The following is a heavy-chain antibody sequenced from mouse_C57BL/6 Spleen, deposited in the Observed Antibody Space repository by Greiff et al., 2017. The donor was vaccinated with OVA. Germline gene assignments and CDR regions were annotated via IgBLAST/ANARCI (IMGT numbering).Heavy chain of an antibody. D-gene: IGHD2-1*01. V-gene: IGHV5-17*01. Sequence: EVKLVESGGGLVKPGGSLKLSCAASGFTFSDYGMHWVRQAPEKGLEWVAYISSGSSTIYYADTVKGRLTISRDNAKNTLFLQMTSLRSEDTAMYYCARVYSYYAMDYWGQGTSVTVSS. CDR2: ISSGSSTI. CDR1: GFTFSDYG. J-gene: IGHJ4*01. CDR3: ARVYSYYAMDY.